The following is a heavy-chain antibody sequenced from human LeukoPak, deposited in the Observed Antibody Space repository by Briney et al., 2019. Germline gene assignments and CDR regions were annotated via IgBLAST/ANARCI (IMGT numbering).Heavy chain of an antibody. J-gene: IGHJ4*02. Sequence: ASVKFSCKVSGYTLTELSMHWERHAPGKGLELMGSFDPEDGETIYAQKFQGRVTMTEDTSTDTAYMELSSLRSEDTAVFFFKQKSAYDILTGYHRPFGYWGQGTLVTVSS. CDR1: GYTLTELS. V-gene: IGHV1-24*01. D-gene: IGHD3-9*01. CDR3: KQKSAYDILTGYHRPFGY. CDR2: FDPEDGET.